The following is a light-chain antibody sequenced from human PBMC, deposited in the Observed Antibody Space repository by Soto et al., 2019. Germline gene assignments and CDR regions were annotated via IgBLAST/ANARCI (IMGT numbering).Light chain of an antibody. CDR3: QQYNNWQT. V-gene: IGKV3-15*01. CDR1: QSVSSN. Sequence: EIVMTQSPATLSVSPGERATLSCRAGQSVSSNLARYQQKPGQAPRLLIYGASTRATGIPARFSGSGSGTEFTLTISSLQSEDFAVYYCQQYNNWQTFGQGTKVDIK. CDR2: GAS. J-gene: IGKJ2*01.